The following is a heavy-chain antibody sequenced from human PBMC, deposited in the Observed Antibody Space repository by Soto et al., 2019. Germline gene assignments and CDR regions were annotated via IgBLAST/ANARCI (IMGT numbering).Heavy chain of an antibody. CDR3: ARVRSPYYDFWSGYNVQDLAYDY. V-gene: IGHV4-59*01. D-gene: IGHD3-3*01. J-gene: IGHJ4*02. CDR2: IYYSGST. Sequence: SETLSLTCTVSGGSISSYYWSWIRQPPGKGLEWIGYIYYSGSTNYNPSLNSRVTISVDTSKTQFSLKLRSVTAAVTAVYYCARVRSPYYDFWSGYNVQDLAYDYWGQGTLVTVSS. CDR1: GGSISSYY.